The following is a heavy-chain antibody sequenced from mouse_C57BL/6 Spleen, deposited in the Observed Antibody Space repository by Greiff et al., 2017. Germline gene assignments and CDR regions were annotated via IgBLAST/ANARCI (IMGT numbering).Heavy chain of an antibody. Sequence: QVQLQQSGAELVRPGASVKLSCKASGYTFTDYYINWVKQRPGQGLEWIARICPGSGNTYYTEKFKGKATLTAETSSSTSYMQLSRLTSEDSAVYFCAKDSNSYYGSSFYYAMDDWGQGTSVTVSS. J-gene: IGHJ4*01. CDR1: GYTFTDYY. D-gene: IGHD1-1*01. CDR2: ICPGSGNT. CDR3: AKDSNSYYGSSFYYAMDD. V-gene: IGHV1-76*01.